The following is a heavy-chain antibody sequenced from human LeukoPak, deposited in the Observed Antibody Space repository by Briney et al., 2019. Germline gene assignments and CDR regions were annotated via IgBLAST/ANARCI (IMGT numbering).Heavy chain of an antibody. D-gene: IGHD2/OR15-2a*01. Sequence: ASVKVSCKASGYTFTSYGISWVRQAPGQGLEWMGWISAYNGNTNYAQKLQGRVTMTTDTSTSTAYMELRSLRSDDTAVYYCARDKGNLDYYYYYGMDVWGQGTTVTVSS. J-gene: IGHJ6*02. CDR3: ARDKGNLDYYYYYGMDV. CDR1: GYTFTSYG. CDR2: ISAYNGNT. V-gene: IGHV1-18*01.